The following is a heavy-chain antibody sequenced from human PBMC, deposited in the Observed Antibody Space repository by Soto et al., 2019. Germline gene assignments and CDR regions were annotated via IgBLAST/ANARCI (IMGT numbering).Heavy chain of an antibody. D-gene: IGHD3-22*01. CDR1: GITISNSP. CDR3: VKDDGGYPSTAPH. J-gene: IGHJ4*02. V-gene: IGHV3-23*01. Sequence: EVQLLESGGGLVQPGGSLRLSCAASGITISNSPMSWVRQALGKGLDWVSGISGRGDRTYYADSAKGRFTISKDISRNSLSLQLDSLGVEDTAVYFCVKDDGGYPSTAPHWGQGTLVTVSS. CDR2: ISGRGDRT.